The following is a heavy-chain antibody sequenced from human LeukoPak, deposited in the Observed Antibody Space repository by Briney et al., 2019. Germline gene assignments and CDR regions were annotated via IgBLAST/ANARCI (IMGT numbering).Heavy chain of an antibody. V-gene: IGHV4-30-4*07. J-gene: IGHJ4*02. CDR2: ISYSGST. CDR3: AKEGGDVSYYGGFDY. CDR1: GGSISSGGYS. D-gene: IGHD5/OR15-5a*01. Sequence: PSETLSLTCAVSGGSISSGGYSWSWIRQPPGKGLEWIGYISYSGSTFYNPSLKSRVTMSVDTSKNQFSLKLRSVTAADTAVYYCAKEGGDVSYYGGFDYWGRGTLVTVSS.